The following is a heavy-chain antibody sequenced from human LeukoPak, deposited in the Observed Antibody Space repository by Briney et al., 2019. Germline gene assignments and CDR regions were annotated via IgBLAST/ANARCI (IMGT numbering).Heavy chain of an antibody. CDR3: AREAQYYYDKGPQLGAFDI. CDR2: MNPNSGNT. Sequence: ASVKVSCKASGYTFTSYDINWVRQATGQGLEWMGWMNPNSGNTGYAQKFQGRVTMTRDTSTSTVYMELSSLRSEDTAVYYCAREAQYYYDKGPQLGAFDIWGQGTMVTVSS. CDR1: GYTFTSYD. J-gene: IGHJ3*02. D-gene: IGHD3-22*01. V-gene: IGHV1-8*01.